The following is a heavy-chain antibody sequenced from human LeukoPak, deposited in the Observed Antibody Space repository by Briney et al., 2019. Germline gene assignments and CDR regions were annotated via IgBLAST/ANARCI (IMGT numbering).Heavy chain of an antibody. J-gene: IGHJ4*02. CDR1: GFTFSAYS. CDR2: ISSSSSSI. D-gene: IGHD2-21*02. CDR3: AREANCGGDCYTSDY. Sequence: PGGSLRLSCAASGFTFSAYSMNWVRQAPGKGLEWVSSISSSSSSIYYADSVEGRFTISRDNAKNSLYLQMNSLRAEDTAVYYCAREANCGGDCYTSDYWGQGTLVTVSS. V-gene: IGHV3-21*01.